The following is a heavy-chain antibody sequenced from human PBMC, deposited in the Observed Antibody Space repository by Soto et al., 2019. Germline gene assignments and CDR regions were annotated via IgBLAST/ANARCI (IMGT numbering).Heavy chain of an antibody. Sequence: QVQLVHSGAEVKKPGSSVKLSCKASGGTFSSYTISWVRQAPGQGLEWMGRIIPILGIANYAQKFQGRVTITADKSTSTAYMELSSLRSEDTAVYYCARAGPDCSGGSCYSFQHWGQGTLVTVSS. J-gene: IGHJ1*01. CDR1: GGTFSSYT. CDR3: ARAGPDCSGGSCYSFQH. V-gene: IGHV1-69*02. D-gene: IGHD2-15*01. CDR2: IIPILGIA.